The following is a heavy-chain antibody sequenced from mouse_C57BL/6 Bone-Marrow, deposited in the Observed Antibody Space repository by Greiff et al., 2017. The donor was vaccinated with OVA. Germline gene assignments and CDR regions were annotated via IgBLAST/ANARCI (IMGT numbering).Heavy chain of an antibody. CDR2: INPSTGGT. CDR3: ARWGKRYVDV. V-gene: IGHV1-42*01. Sequence: VQLQQSGPELVKPGASVKISCKASGYSFTGYYMNWVKQSPEKSLEWIGEINPSTGGTTYNQKFKAKATLTVDKSSSTAYMQLKSLTSEDSAVYYCARWGKRYVDVWGTGTTVTVSS. CDR1: GYSFTGYY. J-gene: IGHJ1*03.